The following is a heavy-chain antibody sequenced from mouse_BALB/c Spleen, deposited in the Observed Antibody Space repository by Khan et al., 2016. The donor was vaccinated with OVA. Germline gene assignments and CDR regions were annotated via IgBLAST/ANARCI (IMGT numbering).Heavy chain of an antibody. CDR2: INPYNGDT. D-gene: IGHD1-1*01. V-gene: IGHV1-20*02. CDR3: AREGLLRYHVYAMDY. CDR1: GYSFTGYF. J-gene: IGHJ4*01. Sequence: VQLKQSGPELVKPGASVKISCKASGYSFTGYFMNWVMQSHGKSLEWIGRINPYNGDTFYNQKFKGKATLTVDKSSSTAHMELRSLASEDSAVYYCAREGLLRYHVYAMDYWGQGTSGTVSS.